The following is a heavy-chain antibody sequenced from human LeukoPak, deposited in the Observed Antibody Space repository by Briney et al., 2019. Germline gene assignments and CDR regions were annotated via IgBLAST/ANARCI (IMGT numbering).Heavy chain of an antibody. D-gene: IGHD6-19*01. J-gene: IGHJ4*02. V-gene: IGHV1-18*01. CDR1: GYTFTSYG. CDR3: ARVEAVAGTTADY. Sequence: GASVKVSCKASGYTFTSYGISWVRQAPGQGLEWVGWISAYNGNTNYAQKLQGRVTMTTDTSTSTAYMELSSLRSEDTAVYYCARVEAVAGTTADYWGQGTLVTVSS. CDR2: ISAYNGNT.